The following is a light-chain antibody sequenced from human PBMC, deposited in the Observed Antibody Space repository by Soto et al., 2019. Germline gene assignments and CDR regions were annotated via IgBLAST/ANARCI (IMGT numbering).Light chain of an antibody. CDR2: EDN. J-gene: IGLJ3*02. V-gene: IGLV6-57*01. Sequence: NFMLTQPHSVSESPGKTVTISCTRSSGSIASNYVQWYQQRPGSSPTTVIYEDNQRPSGVPDRFSGSIDSSSNSASLTISGLKTEDEADYYCQSYDSAGVFGGETKLTVL. CDR3: QSYDSAGV. CDR1: SGSIASNY.